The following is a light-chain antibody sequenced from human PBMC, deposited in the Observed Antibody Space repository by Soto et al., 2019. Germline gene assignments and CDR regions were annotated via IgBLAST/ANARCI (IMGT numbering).Light chain of an antibody. CDR3: QSYDSSLSGV. CDR1: SSNIGAGYD. CDR2: GNS. Sequence: QSVLTQPPSVSGAPGQRVTISCTGSSSNIGAGYDVHWYQQFPGTAPKLLIYGNSNRPSGVPDRFSGSKSGTSASLAITGLQAEDEADYYCQSYDSSLSGVFGSGTKGTV. J-gene: IGLJ1*01. V-gene: IGLV1-40*01.